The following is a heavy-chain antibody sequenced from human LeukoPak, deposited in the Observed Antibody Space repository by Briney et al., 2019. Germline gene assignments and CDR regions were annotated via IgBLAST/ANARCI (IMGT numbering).Heavy chain of an antibody. D-gene: IGHD3-3*01. J-gene: IGHJ4*02. CDR2: IKSDGSST. Sequence: GGSLRLSCAASGFTFSGYAMTWVRQAPGKGLVWVSRIKSDGSSTTYADSVKGRFTISRDNAKNTLYLQMNSLRAEDTAVYYCARDRVLDYWGQGTLVTVPS. CDR3: ARDRVLDY. CDR1: GFTFSGYA. V-gene: IGHV3-74*01.